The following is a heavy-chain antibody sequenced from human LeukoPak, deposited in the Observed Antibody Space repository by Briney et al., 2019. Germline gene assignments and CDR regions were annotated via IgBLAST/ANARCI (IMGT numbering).Heavy chain of an antibody. J-gene: IGHJ4*02. V-gene: IGHV3-23*01. Sequence: GGSLRLFCTASGLTFSSYAKTWVRQAPGKGLEWVSNIRSNGDTTYSADSVKGRFTISRDNSKITLYLDLSSVRVEDTAAFYCAKGQELDDGVFDSCGQGTMVTVSS. CDR1: GLTFSSYA. CDR3: AKGQELDDGVFDS. CDR2: IRSNGDTT. D-gene: IGHD1-1*01.